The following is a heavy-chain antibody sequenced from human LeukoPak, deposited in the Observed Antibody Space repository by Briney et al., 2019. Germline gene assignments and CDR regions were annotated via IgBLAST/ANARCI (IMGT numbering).Heavy chain of an antibody. D-gene: IGHD6-6*01. Sequence: SVKVSCKASGGTFSSYAISWVRQAPGQGLEWMGGIIPIFGTANYAQKFQGRVTITADESTSTAYMELSSLRSEDTAVYYCAKTPIGSSYWYYFDYWGQGTLVTVSS. CDR1: GGTFSSYA. V-gene: IGHV1-69*13. CDR2: IIPIFGTA. J-gene: IGHJ4*02. CDR3: AKTPIGSSYWYYFDY.